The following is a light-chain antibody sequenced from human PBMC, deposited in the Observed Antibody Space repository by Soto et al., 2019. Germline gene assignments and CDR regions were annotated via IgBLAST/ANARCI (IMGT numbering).Light chain of an antibody. CDR2: DVF. Sequence: QSALTQPASVSGSPGQSITISCTGTSSDVGGYDYVAWYQRHPGTAPKLMIYDVFNRPSGVSHRFSGSKSGNTASLTISGLQAEDEADYYCSSYTSSRTLVFGGGTKLTVL. V-gene: IGLV2-14*03. CDR1: SSDVGGYDY. J-gene: IGLJ3*02. CDR3: SSYTSSRTLV.